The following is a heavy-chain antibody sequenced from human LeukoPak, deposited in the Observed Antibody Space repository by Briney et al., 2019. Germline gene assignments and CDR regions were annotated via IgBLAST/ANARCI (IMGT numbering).Heavy chain of an antibody. D-gene: IGHD3-10*01. V-gene: IGHV4-34*01. CDR3: AASLWFGIYPDY. J-gene: IGHJ4*02. CDR2: FNHNWGA. CDR1: GGSLSDYY. Sequence: SETLSLTCAVYGGSLSDYYWTWFRQPPGKGLEWIGEFNHNWGAKYNPSLKSRVTISVDTSKNHLSLSLNSVTTADTAVYYCAASLWFGIYPDYWGQGSLVTVSS.